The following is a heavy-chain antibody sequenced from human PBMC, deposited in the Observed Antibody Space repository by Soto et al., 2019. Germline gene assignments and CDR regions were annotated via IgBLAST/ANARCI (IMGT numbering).Heavy chain of an antibody. Sequence: PSETLSLTCNVSGGSISTSRSYWAWIRQPPGKGLEWLANIFYSGSTYYNPSLASRVTVSVDTSKNEFSLKLRPVTAADTAVYYCARGNYDYIWGSYRYNYFDYWGQGTLVTVSS. D-gene: IGHD3-16*02. J-gene: IGHJ4*02. CDR3: ARGNYDYIWGSYRYNYFDY. CDR2: IFYSGST. CDR1: GGSISTSRSY. V-gene: IGHV4-39*01.